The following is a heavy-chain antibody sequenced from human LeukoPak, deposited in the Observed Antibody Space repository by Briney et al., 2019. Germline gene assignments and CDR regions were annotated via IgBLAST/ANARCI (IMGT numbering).Heavy chain of an antibody. Sequence: PGRSLRLSCAASGFTFSSYAMHWVRQAPGKGLEWVAVISYDGSSKYYADSVKGRFTISRDNSKNTLYLQMNSLRAEDTAVYYCAKEGQQLILVHFDYWGQGTLVTVSS. CDR2: ISYDGSSK. CDR3: AKEGQQLILVHFDY. V-gene: IGHV3-30*04. J-gene: IGHJ4*02. D-gene: IGHD6-13*01. CDR1: GFTFSSYA.